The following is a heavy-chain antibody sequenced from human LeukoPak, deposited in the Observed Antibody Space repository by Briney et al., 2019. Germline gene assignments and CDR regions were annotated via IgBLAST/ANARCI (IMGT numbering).Heavy chain of an antibody. V-gene: IGHV3-48*01. J-gene: IGHJ4*02. CDR2: ISGSSGII. CDR1: GFTFNTYT. Sequence: GGSLRLSCAASGFTFNTYTMNWVRQAPGKGLEWVSYISGSSGIIDYADSVRGRFTISRDNAKNSLYLQMNSLRAEDTAVYYCARGPTYYESSGQVPFDYWGQGTLVTVSS. D-gene: IGHD3-22*01. CDR3: ARGPTYYESSGQVPFDY.